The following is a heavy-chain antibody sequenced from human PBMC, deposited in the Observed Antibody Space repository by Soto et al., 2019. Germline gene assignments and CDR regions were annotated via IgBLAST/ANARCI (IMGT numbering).Heavy chain of an antibody. J-gene: IGHJ6*02. V-gene: IGHV1-2*02. CDR2: INPNSGGT. Sequence: GASVKVSCKASGYTFTGYYMHWVRQAPGQGLEWMGWINPNSGGTNYAQKFQGRVTMTRDTSISTAYMELSRLRSDDTAVYYCARRRSISRPTNSCMDVWGQGTTVTVS. CDR1: GYTFTGYY. CDR3: ARRRSISRPTNSCMDV. D-gene: IGHD6-6*01.